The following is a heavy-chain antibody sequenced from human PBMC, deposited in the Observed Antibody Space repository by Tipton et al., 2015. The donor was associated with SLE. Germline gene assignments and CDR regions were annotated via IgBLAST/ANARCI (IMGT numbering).Heavy chain of an antibody. CDR1: GFTFSNYA. D-gene: IGHD3-22*01. CDR2: ISGSGGST. J-gene: IGHJ3*02. V-gene: IGHV3-23*01. Sequence: GSLRLSCAASGFTFSNYAMTWVRQAPGKGLEWVSGISGSGGSTYYGDSVKGRFTMSRDNSKNTLYLQMSSLRAEDTAVYYCAKDRSGYYWDAFEIWGQGTMVTVSS. CDR3: AKDRSGYYWDAFEI.